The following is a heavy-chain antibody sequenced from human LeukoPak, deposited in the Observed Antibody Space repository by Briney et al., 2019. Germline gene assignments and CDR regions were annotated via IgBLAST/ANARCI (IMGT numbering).Heavy chain of an antibody. CDR3: ANNWNMDY. J-gene: IGHJ4*02. CDR2: ISYSGDST. Sequence: GGFLRLSCAASGFTFSSYAMSWVRQAPGKGLEWVSSISYSGDSTYYADSVKGRFTISRDNSENTVYLQMNSLRADDTAVYYCANNWNMDYWGQGTLVTVSS. V-gene: IGHV3-23*01. CDR1: GFTFSSYA. D-gene: IGHD1-1*01.